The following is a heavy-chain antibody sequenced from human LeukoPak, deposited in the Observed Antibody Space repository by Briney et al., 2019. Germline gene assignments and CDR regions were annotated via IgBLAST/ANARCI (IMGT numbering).Heavy chain of an antibody. CDR3: ARLRDGYNFWDNWFDP. CDR2: IIPIFGTA. J-gene: IGHJ5*02. D-gene: IGHD5-24*01. Sequence: SVKVSCKASGGTFSSYAITWVRQAPGQGLEWMGGIIPIFGTANYAQKFQGRVTITADESTSTAYMELSSLRSEDTAVYYCARLRDGYNFWDNWFDPWGQGTLVTVSS. V-gene: IGHV1-69*13. CDR1: GGTFSSYA.